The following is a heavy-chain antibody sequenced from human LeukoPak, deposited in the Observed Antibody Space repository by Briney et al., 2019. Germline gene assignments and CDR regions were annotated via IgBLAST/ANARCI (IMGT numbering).Heavy chain of an antibody. V-gene: IGHV4-31*03. Sequence: SETLSLTCTVSGGSISSGGYYWSWIRQHPGEGLEWIGYIYYTGSTDYTSSLKSRVNISLDTSKNQFSLKLTSVTAADTAVYYCARSPKGSLNWFDPWGQGTLVTVSS. CDR1: GGSISSGGYY. CDR2: IYYTGST. J-gene: IGHJ5*02. CDR3: ARSPKGSLNWFDP.